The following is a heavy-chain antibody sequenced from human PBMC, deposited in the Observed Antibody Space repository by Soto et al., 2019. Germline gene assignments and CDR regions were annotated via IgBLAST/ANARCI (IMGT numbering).Heavy chain of an antibody. J-gene: IGHJ6*02. D-gene: IGHD5-12*01. Sequence: SETLSLTCAVSGGSISSSNWWSWVRQPPGKGLEWIGEIYHSGSTNYNPSLNSRLTVSVDTSKNQFSMKLSSVTAADTAVYYCARRRGFPYYYGMDVWGQGTTVTVSS. CDR1: GGSISSSNW. CDR3: ARRRGFPYYYGMDV. V-gene: IGHV4-4*02. CDR2: IYHSGST.